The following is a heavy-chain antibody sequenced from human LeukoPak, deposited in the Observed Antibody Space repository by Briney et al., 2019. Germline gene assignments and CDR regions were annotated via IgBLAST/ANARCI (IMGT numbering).Heavy chain of an antibody. CDR3: AREVRYFDWLPNYYYYGMAV. Sequence: KSGGSLRLSCAASGFTFSSYSMNWIRQAPGKGLEWVSSISSSSSYIYYADSVKGRFTISRDNAKNSLYLQMNSLRAEDTAVYYCAREVRYFDWLPNYYYYGMAVWGQGNTVTVSS. J-gene: IGHJ6*02. CDR1: GFTFSSYS. V-gene: IGHV3-21*01. CDR2: ISSSSSYI. D-gene: IGHD3-9*01.